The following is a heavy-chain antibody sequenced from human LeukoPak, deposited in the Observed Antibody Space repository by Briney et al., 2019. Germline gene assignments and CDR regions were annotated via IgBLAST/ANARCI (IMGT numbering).Heavy chain of an antibody. CDR2: ISAYNGNT. J-gene: IGHJ4*02. V-gene: IGHV1-18*01. CDR1: GYTFTSYG. CDR3: ARLNYDSSGYYYPDY. D-gene: IGHD3-22*01. Sequence: ASVKVSCKASGYTFTSYGISWVRQAPGQGLEWMGWISAYNGNTNYAQKLQGRVTMTTDTSTSTAYMELRSLRSDDTAMYYCARLNYDSSGYYYPDYWGQGTLVTVSS.